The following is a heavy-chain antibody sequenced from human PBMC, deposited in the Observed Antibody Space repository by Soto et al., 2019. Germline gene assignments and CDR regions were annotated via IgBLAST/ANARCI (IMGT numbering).Heavy chain of an antibody. CDR1: GGSISSISYY. CDR3: ARQGYYDSSGYYLNDFDY. V-gene: IGHV4-39*01. J-gene: IGHJ4*02. Sequence: SETLSLTCTVSGGSISSISYYWGWIRQPPGKGLEWIGSIYYSGSTYYNPSLKSRVTISVDTSKNQFSLKLSSVTAADTAVYYCARQGYYDSSGYYLNDFDYWGQGTLVTVSS. D-gene: IGHD3-22*01. CDR2: IYYSGST.